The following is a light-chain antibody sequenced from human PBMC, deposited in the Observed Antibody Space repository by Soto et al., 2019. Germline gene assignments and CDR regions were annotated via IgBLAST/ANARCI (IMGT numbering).Light chain of an antibody. CDR2: ELS. J-gene: IGKJ5*01. Sequence: DIQLTQSPPSLSASVGDRVTITCRASQTISPFLNWYQCKPGKPPKLLIYELSNLRGGFSSRFSGSGSGTDFTLTIDRLQSDDFATYYCQHSSSDLTTFGQGTRL. CDR3: QHSSSDLTT. V-gene: IGKV1-39*01. CDR1: QTISPF.